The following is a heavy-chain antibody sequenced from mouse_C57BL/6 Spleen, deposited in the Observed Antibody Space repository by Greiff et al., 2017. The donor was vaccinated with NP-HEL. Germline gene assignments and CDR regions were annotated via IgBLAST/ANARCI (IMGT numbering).Heavy chain of an antibody. CDR1: GYTFTDYY. Sequence: EVQLQQSGPVLVKPGASVKMSCKASGYTFTDYYMNWVKQSHGKSLEWIGVINPYNGGTCYTQKFKGRATLSVDKASSTAYMELNSLTSEDSAVYYCARDNSRSLWYLDDWGTGTTVTVSS. CDR3: ARDNSRSLWYLDD. J-gene: IGHJ1*03. V-gene: IGHV1-19*01. D-gene: IGHD1-1*01. CDR2: INPYNGGT.